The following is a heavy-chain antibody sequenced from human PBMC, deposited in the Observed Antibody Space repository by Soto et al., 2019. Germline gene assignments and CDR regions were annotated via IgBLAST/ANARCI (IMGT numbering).Heavy chain of an antibody. J-gene: IGHJ6*02. V-gene: IGHV1-69*12. D-gene: IGHD2-2*01. CDR3: ARRYCISTSCHYYGMDV. Sequence: QVQLVQSGAEVKKPGSSVKVSCKASGGTFSTYTINWVRQAPGQGLEWMGGIIPMFGTANYAQTFQGSVTITADESTSTAYMELSSLRSEDTAVYYCARRYCISTSCHYYGMDVWGQGTTVTVSS. CDR2: IIPMFGTA. CDR1: GGTFSTYT.